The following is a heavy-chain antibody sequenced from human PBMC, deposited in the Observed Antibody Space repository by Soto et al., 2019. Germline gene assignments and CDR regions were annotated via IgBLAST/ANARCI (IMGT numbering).Heavy chain of an antibody. CDR1: GYTFSSYY. CDR3: ARVVCSSTSCSYYYYAMDV. CDR2: INPNGGST. D-gene: IGHD2-2*01. Sequence: QVQLVQSGAEVKKPGASVKVSCKASGYTFSSYYMHWVRQAPGQGLEWMGMINPNGGSTTYAQKYQGRVTTTRDTSTSIVYMEMSRLRSEETAVYYCARVVCSSTSCSYYYYAMDVWGQGTTVTVSS. J-gene: IGHJ6*02. V-gene: IGHV1-46*01.